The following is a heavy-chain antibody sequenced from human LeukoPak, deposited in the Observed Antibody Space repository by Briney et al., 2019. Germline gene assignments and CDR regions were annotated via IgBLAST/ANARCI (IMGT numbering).Heavy chain of an antibody. CDR1: GGSISSSSYY. CDR2: ISSSGST. Sequence: PSETLSLTCTVSGGSISSSSYYWTWIRQPPGKGLEWIGYISSSGSTNYKPSLKSRVTMSLGTSENQFSLTVSSVTAADTAVYYYARGLGSGYTDNWGQGTLVTVSS. D-gene: IGHD3-22*01. CDR3: ARGLGSGYTDN. J-gene: IGHJ4*02. V-gene: IGHV4-61*01.